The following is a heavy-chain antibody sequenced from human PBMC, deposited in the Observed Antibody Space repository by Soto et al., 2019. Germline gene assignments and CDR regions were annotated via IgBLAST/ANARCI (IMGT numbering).Heavy chain of an antibody. J-gene: IGHJ1*01. CDR1: GGSISSYY. Sequence: QVQLQESGPGLVKPSETLSLTCTVSGGSISSYYWSWIRQPPGKGLEWIGYIYYSGSTNYNPSLKSRVTISVDTSKKQFSLKLSSVTAADTAVYYCARAYSSGWYEGFFYFQHWGQGTLVTVSS. V-gene: IGHV4-59*01. CDR3: ARAYSSGWYEGFFYFQH. D-gene: IGHD6-19*01. CDR2: IYYSGST.